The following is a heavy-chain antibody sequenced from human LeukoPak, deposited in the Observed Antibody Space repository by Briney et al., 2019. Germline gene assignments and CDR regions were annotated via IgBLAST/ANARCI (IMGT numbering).Heavy chain of an antibody. Sequence: AGESLTLSCAVSGFTSTNFAMHFLRQAPGKGLDSAAVISYDGSKKYYADSVKGRFTISKDYSKNTLFLQMSSLRAEDTAVYYCARVYGDYSSRFEYWGQGTLVTVSS. D-gene: IGHD4-17*01. V-gene: IGHV3-30*04. CDR3: ARVYGDYSSRFEY. J-gene: IGHJ4*02. CDR2: ISYDGSKK. CDR1: GFTSTNFA.